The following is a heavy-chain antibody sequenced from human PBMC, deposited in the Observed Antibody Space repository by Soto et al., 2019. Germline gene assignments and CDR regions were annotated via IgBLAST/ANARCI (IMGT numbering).Heavy chain of an antibody. CDR2: ISSSSSYT. CDR3: ARDEILNSITIFGVVIDYYYGMDV. D-gene: IGHD3-3*01. Sequence: PGGSLRLSCAASGFTFSDYYMSWIRQAPGKGLEWVSYISSSSSYTNYADSVKGRFTISRDNAKNSLYLQMNSLRAEDTAVYYCARDEILNSITIFGVVIDYYYGMDVWGQGTTVTVS. J-gene: IGHJ6*02. CDR1: GFTFSDYY. V-gene: IGHV3-11*06.